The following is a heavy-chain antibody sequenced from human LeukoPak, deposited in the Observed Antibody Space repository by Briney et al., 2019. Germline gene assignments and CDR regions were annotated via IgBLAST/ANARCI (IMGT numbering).Heavy chain of an antibody. CDR1: GFTFSTYS. CDR3: AELGITMIGGV. V-gene: IGHV3-21*01. CDR2: ISSSSSYI. D-gene: IGHD3-10*02. Sequence: GSLRLSCAASGFTFSTYSMNWVRQAPGKGLEWVSSISSSSSYIFYADSVKGRFTISRDNAKNSLYLQMNSLRAEDTAVYYCAELGITMIGGVWGKGTTVTISS. J-gene: IGHJ6*04.